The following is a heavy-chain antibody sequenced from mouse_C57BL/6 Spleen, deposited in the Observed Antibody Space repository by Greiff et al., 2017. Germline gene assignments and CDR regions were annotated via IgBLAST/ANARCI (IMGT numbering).Heavy chain of an antibody. J-gene: IGHJ2*01. V-gene: IGHV5-16*01. CDR2: INYDGSST. CDR3: AREETKYFDY. CDR1: GFTFSDYY. Sequence: EVKLVESEGGLVQPGSSMKLSCTASGFTFSDYYMAWVRQVPAKGLDWVANINYDGSSTYYLVSLKSRFIISRDNAKNILYLHMSSLKSEDTATYYCAREETKYFDYWGQGTTLTVSS.